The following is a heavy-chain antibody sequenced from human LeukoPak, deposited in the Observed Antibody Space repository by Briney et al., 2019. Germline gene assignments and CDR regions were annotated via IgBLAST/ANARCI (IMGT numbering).Heavy chain of an antibody. J-gene: IGHJ5*02. CDR2: ITSNGGST. D-gene: IGHD1-26*01. Sequence: GGSLRLSCSASGFTFSTNSMHWVRQAPGKGLEFVSAITSNGGSTYYADSVKGRFTISRDNSKNTLYLQMSSLRAEDTTVYYCVTVGMTSIWSYLRFDPRGQGTLVSVSS. CDR3: VTVGMTSIWSYLRFDP. V-gene: IGHV3-64D*08. CDR1: GFTFSTNS.